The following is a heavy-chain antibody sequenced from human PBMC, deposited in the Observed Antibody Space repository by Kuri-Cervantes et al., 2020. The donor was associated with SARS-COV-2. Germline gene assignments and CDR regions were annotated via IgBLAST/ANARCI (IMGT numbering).Heavy chain of an antibody. CDR3: AREGMVATSLGY. J-gene: IGHJ4*02. D-gene: IGHD5-12*01. CDR1: GFTFSSYA. Sequence: GGSLRLSCAASGFTFSSYAMHWVRQAPGKGLEGVAVISYDGSNKYYADSVKGRFTISRDNSKNTLYLQMNSLRAEDTAVYYCAREGMVATSLGYWGQGTLVTVSS. V-gene: IGHV3-30*04. CDR2: ISYDGSNK.